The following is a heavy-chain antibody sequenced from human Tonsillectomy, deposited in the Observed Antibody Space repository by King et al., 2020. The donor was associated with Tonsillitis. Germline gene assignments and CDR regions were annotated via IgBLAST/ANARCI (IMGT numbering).Heavy chain of an antibody. V-gene: IGHV3-49*04. J-gene: IGHJ4*02. CDR3: TSRIAAPGFDY. CDR1: GFTFGDNA. Sequence: VQLVESGGGLVQPGRSLRLSCTASGFTFGDNAMSWVRQAPGKGLEWVGFIRSKAYGGTSEYAASVKGRFTISRDDSKSIAYLQMNRLKTEDTAVYYCTSRIAAPGFDYWGQGTLVTVSS. D-gene: IGHD6-13*01. CDR2: IRSKAYGGTS.